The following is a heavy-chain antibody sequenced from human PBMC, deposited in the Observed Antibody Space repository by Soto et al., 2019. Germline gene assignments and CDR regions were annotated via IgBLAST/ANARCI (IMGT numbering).Heavy chain of an antibody. Sequence: QVQLQQWGAGLLKPSETLSLTCAVYGGSFSGYYWSWIRQPPGKGLEWIGEINHSGSTNYNPSLTRRSTISVDTSKSQFSLKLSSVTATDTAMYYCARHPTTVTTFYYYYYSGIDVWGEGTTLTVSS. J-gene: IGHJ6*04. D-gene: IGHD4-4*01. CDR3: ARHPTTVTTFYYYYYSGIDV. V-gene: IGHV4-34*01. CDR1: GGSFSGYY. CDR2: INHSGST.